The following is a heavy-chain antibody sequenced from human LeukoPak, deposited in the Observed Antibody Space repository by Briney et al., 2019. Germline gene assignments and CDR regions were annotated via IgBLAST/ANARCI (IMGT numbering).Heavy chain of an antibody. CDR2: ITGSGGTT. J-gene: IGHJ5*02. CDR3: AKSTGGVLAPTSLIVP. Sequence: GRSLRLSCEASGFIFSDFAMSWVRQLPGKGLEWGSAITGSGGTTYYADSVKGRFTMSRDNSRNTLYLQMSSLRTEDTAVYFCAKSTGGVLAPTSLIVPWGQGTLVTVSS. D-gene: IGHD3-16*01. V-gene: IGHV3-23*01. CDR1: GFIFSDFA.